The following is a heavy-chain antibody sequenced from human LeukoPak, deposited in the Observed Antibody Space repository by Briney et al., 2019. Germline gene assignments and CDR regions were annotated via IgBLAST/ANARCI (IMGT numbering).Heavy chain of an antibody. Sequence: SETLSLTCTVSGGSISSYYWSWIRQPAGKGLEWLGRIYTSGSTNYNPSLKSRVTMSVDTSKNQFSLKLSSVTAADTAVYYCARDLSPEDSSFDLWGRGTLVTVSS. CDR2: IYTSGST. V-gene: IGHV4-4*07. CDR1: GGSISSYY. D-gene: IGHD6-13*01. CDR3: ARDLSPEDSSFDL. J-gene: IGHJ2*01.